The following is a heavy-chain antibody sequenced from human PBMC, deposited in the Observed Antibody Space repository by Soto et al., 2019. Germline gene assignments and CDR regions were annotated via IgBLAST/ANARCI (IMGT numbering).Heavy chain of an antibody. J-gene: IGHJ6*02. V-gene: IGHV3-21*01. CDR2: ITSSSSYI. CDR3: ARDEEARPYFYGMDV. D-gene: IGHD6-6*01. Sequence: VGSLRLSCAASGFTFTSYSMNWARQAPGKGLEWVSCITSSSSYIYYADSVKGRFTISRDNAKNSLYLQMNSLRAEDTAVYYCARDEEARPYFYGMDVWGQGTTVTVSS. CDR1: GFTFTSYS.